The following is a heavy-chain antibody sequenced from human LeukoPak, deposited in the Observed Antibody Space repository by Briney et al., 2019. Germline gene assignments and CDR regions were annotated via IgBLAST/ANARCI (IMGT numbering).Heavy chain of an antibody. CDR3: ATDSSGWEYFQH. Sequence: ASVKVSCKASGYTFTSYCMHWVRQAPGQGLEWMGIINPSGGSTSYAQKFQGRVTISRDNAKNSLYLQMNSLRAEDTAVYYCATDSSGWEYFQHWGQGTLVTVSS. CDR2: INPSGGST. V-gene: IGHV1-46*01. CDR1: GYTFTSYC. J-gene: IGHJ1*01. D-gene: IGHD3-22*01.